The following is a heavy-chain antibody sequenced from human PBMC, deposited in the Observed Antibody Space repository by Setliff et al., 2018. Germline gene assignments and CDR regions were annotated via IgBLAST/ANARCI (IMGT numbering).Heavy chain of an antibody. V-gene: IGHV1-69*13. J-gene: IGHJ6*03. CDR2: IIPVFRSA. CDR1: GGTFRTDG. CDR3: ARGGHIRYDYYYMDV. Sequence: SVKVSCKASGGTFRTDGFNWVRQAPGQGLEWMGRIIPVFRSAKYAQKFQGRVTISADESSSTAYMELSSLRSEDTAMYYCARGGHIRYDYYYMDVWGKGTTVTVSS. D-gene: IGHD5-18*01.